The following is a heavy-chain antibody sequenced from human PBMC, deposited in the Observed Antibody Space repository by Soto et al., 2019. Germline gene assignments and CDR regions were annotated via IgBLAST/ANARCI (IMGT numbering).Heavy chain of an antibody. Sequence: PSETLSLTCTVSGGSISSYYWSWIRQPPGKGLEWIGYIYYSGSTNYNPSLKSRVTISVDTSKNQFSLKLSSVTAADTAVYYCARLVRYYDSSGSSFDYWGQGTLVTVSS. CDR2: IYYSGST. D-gene: IGHD3-22*01. CDR1: GGSISSYY. J-gene: IGHJ4*02. CDR3: ARLVRYYDSSGSSFDY. V-gene: IGHV4-59*08.